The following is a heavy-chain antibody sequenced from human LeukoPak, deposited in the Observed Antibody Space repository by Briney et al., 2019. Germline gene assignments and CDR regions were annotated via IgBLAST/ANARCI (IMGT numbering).Heavy chain of an antibody. D-gene: IGHD3-22*01. V-gene: IGHV4-59*01. CDR3: ARVARQYYYDSSGYMAFDI. J-gene: IGHJ3*02. Sequence: SETLSLTCTVSGGSISSYYWSWIRQPPGKGLEWIGYIYYSGSTNYNPSLKSRVTISVDTSKNQFSLKLSSVTAADTAVYYCARVARQYYYDSSGYMAFDIWGQGTMVTVSS. CDR1: GGSISSYY. CDR2: IYYSGST.